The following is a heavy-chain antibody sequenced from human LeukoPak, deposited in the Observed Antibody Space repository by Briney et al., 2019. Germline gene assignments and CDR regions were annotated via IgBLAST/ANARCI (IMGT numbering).Heavy chain of an antibody. V-gene: IGHV3-23*01. Sequence: GGSLRLSCAVSGFIFSSSAMSWVRQAPGKGLEWVSAISGGGDDTSYADSARGRFTVSRDNSKNTLYLQMNSLRAEDTAVYYCARGPGSRGIFDYWGQGTLVTVSS. CDR3: ARGPGSRGIFDY. D-gene: IGHD3-10*01. CDR1: GFIFSSSA. CDR2: ISGGGDDT. J-gene: IGHJ4*02.